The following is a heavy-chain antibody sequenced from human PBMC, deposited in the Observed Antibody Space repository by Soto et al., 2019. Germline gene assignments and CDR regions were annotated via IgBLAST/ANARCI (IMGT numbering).Heavy chain of an antibody. CDR3: ARGYSSGPDY. CDR1: GFTFSSYA. CDR2: ISSDDGTT. D-gene: IGHD6-19*01. J-gene: IGHJ4*02. V-gene: IGHV3-74*01. Sequence: GGSLRLSCAASGFTFSSYAMSWVRQAPGKGLEWVSRISSDDGTTNYADSVKGRFTISRDNAKSTLYLQLNSLRAEDTALYYCARGYSSGPDYWGQGTLVTVSS.